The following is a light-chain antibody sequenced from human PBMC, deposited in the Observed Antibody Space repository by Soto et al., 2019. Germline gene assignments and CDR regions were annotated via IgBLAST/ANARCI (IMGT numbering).Light chain of an antibody. J-gene: IGKJ4*01. CDR2: AAS. V-gene: IGKV1D-12*01. Sequence: DIQMTQSTSSVSASVGDRVTITCLGSQDISSWLAWYQQKPGKAPKLLIYAASNLQSGVPSRFSGSGSGTDFTLTISSLQPEDFATYYCQPSNKFPPLPFGGGTKVDI. CDR3: QPSNKFPPLP. CDR1: QDISSW.